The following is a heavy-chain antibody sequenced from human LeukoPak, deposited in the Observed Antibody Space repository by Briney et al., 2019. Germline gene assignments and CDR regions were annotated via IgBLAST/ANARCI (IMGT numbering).Heavy chain of an antibody. V-gene: IGHV6-1*01. Sequence: SQTLSLTCAISGDSVSSNSAAWNWIRQSPSRGLEWLGRTYYRSKWYNDYAVSVKSRITINPDTSKNQFSLQLNSVTPEDTAVYYCARDRSSWYQWVDYMDVWGKGTTVTVSS. CDR2: TYYRSKWYN. D-gene: IGHD6-13*01. CDR1: GDSVSSNSAA. J-gene: IGHJ6*03. CDR3: ARDRSSWYQWVDYMDV.